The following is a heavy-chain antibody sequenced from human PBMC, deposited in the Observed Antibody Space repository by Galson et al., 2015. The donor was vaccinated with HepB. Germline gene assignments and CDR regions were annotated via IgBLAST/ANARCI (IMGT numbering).Heavy chain of an antibody. J-gene: IGHJ4*02. CDR2: ISYDGSNK. CDR3: ARDRWQQLPHYYFDY. D-gene: IGHD6-13*01. Sequence: SLRLSCAASGFTFSSYGMHWVRQAPGKGLEWVAVISYDGSNKYYADSVKGRFTVSRDNSKNTLYLQMNSLRAEDTAVYYCARDRWQQLPHYYFDYWGQGTLVTVSS. CDR1: GFTFSSYG. V-gene: IGHV3-30*03.